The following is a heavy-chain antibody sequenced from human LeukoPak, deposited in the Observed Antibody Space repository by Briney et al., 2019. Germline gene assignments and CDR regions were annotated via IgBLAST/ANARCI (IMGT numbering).Heavy chain of an antibody. CDR2: IKPDGSEK. V-gene: IGHV3-7*01. CDR3: ARVGSTSRAPNS. J-gene: IGHJ4*02. Sequence: GGSLGLSCAASRFTFSNSWMSWVRQAPGKGLEWVASIKPDGSEKYYVGSVKGRFAISRDNAKNSLYLQMNSLIADDTAIYYCARVGSTSRAPNSWGQGTLVTVSS. D-gene: IGHD2-2*01. CDR1: RFTFSNSW.